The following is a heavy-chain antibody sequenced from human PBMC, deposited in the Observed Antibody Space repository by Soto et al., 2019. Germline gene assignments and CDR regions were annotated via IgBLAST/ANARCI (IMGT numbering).Heavy chain of an antibody. J-gene: IGHJ5*02. CDR3: AEATGHFATSPCLT. D-gene: IGHD3-3*02. V-gene: IGHV3-9*01. Sequence: EVQLVESGGGLVQPGRSLKLSCAASGFTFENYAMHWVRQAPGKGLGWVSGLSWNRGSIGDADSVKGRFTISGDNAKTSLYLQMNELTPDDTALYHTAEATGHFATSPCLTWGQGPLVTVSS. CDR2: LSWNRGSI. CDR1: GFTFENYA.